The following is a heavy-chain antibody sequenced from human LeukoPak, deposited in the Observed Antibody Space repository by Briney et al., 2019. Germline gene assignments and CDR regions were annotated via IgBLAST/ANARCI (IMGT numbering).Heavy chain of an antibody. D-gene: IGHD2-15*01. Sequence: GGSLRLSCAASGFTFSSYGMHWVRQAPGKGLEWVAFIRYDGSNKYYADSVKGRFTISRDNSKNTLYLQMNSLRAEDTAVYYCAKGPYSDDAFDIRGQGTMVTVSS. CDR1: GFTFSSYG. CDR2: IRYDGSNK. J-gene: IGHJ3*02. CDR3: AKGPYSDDAFDI. V-gene: IGHV3-30*02.